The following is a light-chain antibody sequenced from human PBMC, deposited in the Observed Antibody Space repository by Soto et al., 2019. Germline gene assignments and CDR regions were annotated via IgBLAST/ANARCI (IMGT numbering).Light chain of an antibody. J-gene: IGKJ3*01. V-gene: IGKV1D-12*01. Sequence: DIQMTQSASSVSASVGDRVSITCRASQGISNWLAWYQQKPGRAPKLLIYAASSLQGGVSSRFSGSGSGTDFTLTISSLQPEDFATYYCQQGNSFPFTFGPGTKVDIK. CDR3: QQGNSFPFT. CDR1: QGISNW. CDR2: AAS.